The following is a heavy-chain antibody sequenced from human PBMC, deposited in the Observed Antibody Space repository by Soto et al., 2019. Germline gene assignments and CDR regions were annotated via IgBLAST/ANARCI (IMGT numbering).Heavy chain of an antibody. V-gene: IGHV4-59*01. CDR1: DGSISSYY. Sequence: ASETLSLTCTVSDGSISSYYWSWIRQPPGKGLEWIGYIYYSGSTNYNPSLKSRVTISVDTSKNQFSLKLSSVTAADTAVYYCARARKDKFDPWGQGTLVTVSS. CDR2: IYYSGST. J-gene: IGHJ5*02. CDR3: ARARKDKFDP.